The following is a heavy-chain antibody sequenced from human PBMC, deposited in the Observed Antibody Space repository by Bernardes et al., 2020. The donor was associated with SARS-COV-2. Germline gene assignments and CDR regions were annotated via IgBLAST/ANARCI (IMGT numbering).Heavy chain of an antibody. D-gene: IGHD2-15*01. J-gene: IGHJ6*02. CDR3: AREWSSAGSDQDYYYYGMDV. Sequence: GGSLRLSCAASGFTFSSYSMNWVCQAPGKGLEWVSSISSSNSYIYYADSVKGRFTISRDNAKNSLYLQMNSLRAEDTAVYYCAREWSSAGSDQDYYYYGMDVWGQGTTVTVSS. CDR1: GFTFSSYS. V-gene: IGHV3-21*01. CDR2: ISSSNSYI.